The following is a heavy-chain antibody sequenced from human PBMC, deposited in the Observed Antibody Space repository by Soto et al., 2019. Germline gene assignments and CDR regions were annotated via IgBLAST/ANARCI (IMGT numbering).Heavy chain of an antibody. Sequence: SVKVSCKVSGSRFSNYVISWVRQAPGHGLEWLGRIIPIFNSTKYAQSFQGRVTITADKSTSTASLELSSLRSDDTAVYYCAGEGRGKKAGYNGLVSLGYWGQGTLVTVSS. J-gene: IGHJ4*02. V-gene: IGHV1-69*06. CDR1: GSRFSNYV. CDR2: IIPIFNST. D-gene: IGHD2-2*02. CDR3: AGEGRGKKAGYNGLVSLGY.